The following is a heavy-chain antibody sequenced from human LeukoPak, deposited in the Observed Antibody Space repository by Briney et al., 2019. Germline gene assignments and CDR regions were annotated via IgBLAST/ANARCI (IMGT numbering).Heavy chain of an antibody. D-gene: IGHD6-19*01. CDR2: ISYDGSYK. CDR1: GFSFSTYA. Sequence: PGGSLRLSCAASGFSFSTYAMHWARQAPGKGLEWVAGISYDGSYKHYADSVKGRFTLSRDNSKNTLHLQMDSLGPEDTAVYYCARDRGWYHADSLGQGTLVTVSS. V-gene: IGHV3-30*03. CDR3: ARDRGWYHADS. J-gene: IGHJ4*02.